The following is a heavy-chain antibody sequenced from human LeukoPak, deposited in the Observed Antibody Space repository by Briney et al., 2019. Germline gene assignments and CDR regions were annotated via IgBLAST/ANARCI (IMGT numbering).Heavy chain of an antibody. J-gene: IGHJ4*02. V-gene: IGHV4-4*02. CDR2: IYHSGIT. D-gene: IGHD6-19*01. CDR1: GGSISSSNW. Sequence: SGTLSLTCAVSGGSISSSNWWSWVRQPPGKGLEWIGEIYHSGITNYNPSLQSRVTISVDTSKNQFSLKLSSVTAADTAVYYCARPIAGSSVWRSFDNWGQGTLVTVSS. CDR3: ARPIAGSSVWRSFDN.